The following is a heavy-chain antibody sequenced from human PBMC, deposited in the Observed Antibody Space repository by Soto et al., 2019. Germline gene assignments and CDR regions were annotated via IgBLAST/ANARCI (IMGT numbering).Heavy chain of an antibody. D-gene: IGHD2-15*01. J-gene: IGHJ5*02. CDR3: ARGEGCSGGSCYSSWFDP. CDR2: IYTSGST. CDR1: GGSISSYY. V-gene: IGHV4-4*07. Sequence: SETLSLTCTVSGGSISSYYWSWIRQPAGKGLEWIGRIYTSGSTNYNPSLKSRVTMSVDTSKNQFSLKLSSVTAADTAVYYCARGEGCSGGSCYSSWFDPWGQGTLVTVS.